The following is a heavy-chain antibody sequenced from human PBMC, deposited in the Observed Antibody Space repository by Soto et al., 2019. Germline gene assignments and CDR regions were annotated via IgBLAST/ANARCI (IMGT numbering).Heavy chain of an antibody. CDR2: ISWNSGSI. Sequence: PGGSLRLSCAASGFTFDDYAMHWVRQAPGKGLEWVSGISWNSGSIGYADSVKGRFTISRDNAKNSLYLQMNSLRAEDTALYYCAGGFWSCYRPGYYYGMAVPGQRSTVIVAS. D-gene: IGHD3-3*01. J-gene: IGHJ6*02. CDR3: AGGFWSCYRPGYYYGMAV. CDR1: GFTFDDYA. V-gene: IGHV3-9*01.